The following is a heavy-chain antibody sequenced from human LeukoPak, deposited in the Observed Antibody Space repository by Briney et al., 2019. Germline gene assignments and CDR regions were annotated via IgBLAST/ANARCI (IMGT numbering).Heavy chain of an antibody. J-gene: IGHJ4*02. CDR2: INPNSGGT. V-gene: IGHV1-2*02. CDR3: ARVNDYGDYGGY. Sequence: GASVKVSCKASGYTFTSYYMHWVRQAPGQGLEWMGWINPNSGGTNYAQKFQGRVTMTRDTSISTAYMELSRLRSDDTAVYYCARVNDYGDYGGYWGQGTLVTVSS. D-gene: IGHD4-17*01. CDR1: GYTFTSYY.